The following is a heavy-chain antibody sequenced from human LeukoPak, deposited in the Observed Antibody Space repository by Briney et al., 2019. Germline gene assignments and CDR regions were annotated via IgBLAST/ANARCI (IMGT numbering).Heavy chain of an antibody. D-gene: IGHD2-15*01. V-gene: IGHV3-21*01. CDR3: ARETYCSGGSCYKGNAFDI. CDR2: ISSSSNYI. J-gene: IGHJ3*02. Sequence: GGSLRLSCAASGFTFSSYTMNWVRQAPGKGLEWVSSISSSSNYIYYADSVKGRFTISRDNAKNSLYLQMNSLRAEDTAVYYCARETYCSGGSCYKGNAFDIWGQGTMVTVSS. CDR1: GFTFSSYT.